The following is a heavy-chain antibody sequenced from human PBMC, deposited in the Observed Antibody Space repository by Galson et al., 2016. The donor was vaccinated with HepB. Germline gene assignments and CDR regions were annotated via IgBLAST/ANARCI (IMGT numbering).Heavy chain of an antibody. CDR3: ATKQEGITMIRGVTVDYYGMDV. D-gene: IGHD3-10*01. Sequence: SLRLSCAASGFIVSSITWVRQAPGKGLEWVSVIYSGGSTYYTDSVKGRFTISRDNSKNTVYLQMNSLRAEDTAMYHCATKQEGITMIRGVTVDYYGMDVWGQGTTVTVSS. CDR1: GFIVSS. V-gene: IGHV3-53*01. J-gene: IGHJ6*02. CDR2: IYSGGST.